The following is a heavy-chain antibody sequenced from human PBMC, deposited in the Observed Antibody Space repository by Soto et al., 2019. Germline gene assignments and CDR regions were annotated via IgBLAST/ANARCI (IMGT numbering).Heavy chain of an antibody. CDR1: GFTFSSYG. J-gene: IGHJ6*02. Sequence: PGGSLRLSCSASGFTFSSYGMHWVRQAPGEGLEWVAVISYDGSNKYYADSVKGRFTISRDNSKNTLYLQMNSLRAEDTAVYYCAKVKVVSNYVYYYGMDVWGQGTTVTVSS. CDR2: ISYDGSNK. D-gene: IGHD4-4*01. CDR3: AKVKVVSNYVYYYGMDV. V-gene: IGHV3-30*18.